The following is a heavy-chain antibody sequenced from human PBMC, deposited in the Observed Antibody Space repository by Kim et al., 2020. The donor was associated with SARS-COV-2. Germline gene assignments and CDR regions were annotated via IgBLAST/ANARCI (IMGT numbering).Heavy chain of an antibody. CDR1: GGTFSSYA. V-gene: IGHV1-69*13. D-gene: IGHD1-7*01. CDR2: IIPIFGTA. J-gene: IGHJ4*02. Sequence: SVKVSCKASGGTFSSYAISWVRQAPGQGLEWMGGIIPIFGTANYAQKFQGRVTITADESTSTAYMELSSLRSEDTAVYYCASSGWDWNSPHHDYWGQGTLVTVSS. CDR3: ASSGWDWNSPHHDY.